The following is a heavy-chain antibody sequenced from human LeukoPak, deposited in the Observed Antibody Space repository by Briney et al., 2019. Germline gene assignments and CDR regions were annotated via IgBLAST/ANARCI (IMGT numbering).Heavy chain of an antibody. V-gene: IGHV3-30*04. CDR1: GFTFSSYA. D-gene: IGHD6-13*01. CDR3: ARDQGRQQLLSWYFQH. J-gene: IGHJ1*01. CDR2: ISYDGSNK. Sequence: GGSLRLSCAASGFTFSSYAMHWVRQAPGKGLEWVAVISYDGSNKYYADSVKGRFTISRDNSKNTLYLQMNSLRAEDTAVYYCARDQGRQQLLSWYFQHWGQGTLVTVSS.